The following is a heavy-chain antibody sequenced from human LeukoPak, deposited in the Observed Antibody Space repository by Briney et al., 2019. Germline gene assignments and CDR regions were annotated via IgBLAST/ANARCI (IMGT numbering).Heavy chain of an antibody. D-gene: IGHD7-27*01. Sequence: GGSLRLYCAASGFTFSSYSMNWVRQAPGKGLEWVSSISSSSSYIYYADSVKGRFTISRDNAKNSLYLQMNSLRAEDTAVYYCARDETGDAYYGMDVWGKGTTVTVSS. J-gene: IGHJ6*04. CDR2: ISSSSSYI. V-gene: IGHV3-21*01. CDR1: GFTFSSYS. CDR3: ARDETGDAYYGMDV.